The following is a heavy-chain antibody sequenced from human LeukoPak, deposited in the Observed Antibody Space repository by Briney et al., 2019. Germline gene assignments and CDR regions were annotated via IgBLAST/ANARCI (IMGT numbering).Heavy chain of an antibody. J-gene: IGHJ4*02. Sequence: GGSLRLSCAASGFTFSNYAMRWVSQAPGKGLEWGSGISGSGDSTYYADSVEGRFTISRDNSKNTLYLQMNSLRAADTAVYYCARRSGIAVAGAFDYWGQGTLVTVSS. CDR2: ISGSGDST. V-gene: IGHV3-23*01. D-gene: IGHD6-19*01. CDR3: ARRSGIAVAGAFDY. CDR1: GFTFSNYA.